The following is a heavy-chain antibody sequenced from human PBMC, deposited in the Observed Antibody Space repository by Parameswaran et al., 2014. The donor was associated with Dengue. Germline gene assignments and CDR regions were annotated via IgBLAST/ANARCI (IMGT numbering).Heavy chain of an antibody. J-gene: IGHJ4*02. D-gene: IGHD6-19*01. CDR2: ISGSGGST. V-gene: IGHV3-23*01. Sequence: WIRQPPGKGLEWVSAISGSGGSTYYADSVKGRFTISRDNSKNTLYLQMNSLRAEDTAVYYCAKEGKGDLRPGLEKGGPDYWGQGNPGHRLL. CDR3: AKEGKGDLRPGLEKGGPDY.